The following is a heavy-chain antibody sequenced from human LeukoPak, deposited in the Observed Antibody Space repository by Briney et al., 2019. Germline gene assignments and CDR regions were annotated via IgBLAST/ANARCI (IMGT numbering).Heavy chain of an antibody. CDR3: ARHTGSNYYFDF. D-gene: IGHD1-1*01. J-gene: IGHJ4*02. CDR1: GYSFTSYW. Sequence: GESLKISCKGSGYSFTSYWIVWVRQLPGKGLEWMGIIFPGDSDTRYSPSFQGQVTISADKSIKTAHLQWSSLKASDTAMYYCARHTGSNYYFDFWGQGTLVTVSS. CDR2: IFPGDSDT. V-gene: IGHV5-51*01.